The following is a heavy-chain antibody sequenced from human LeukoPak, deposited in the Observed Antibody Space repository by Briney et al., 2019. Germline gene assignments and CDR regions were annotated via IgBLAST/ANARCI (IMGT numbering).Heavy chain of an antibody. CDR2: ISSSSATI. J-gene: IGHJ6*03. V-gene: IGHV3-48*01. CDR1: GFSLSAYN. Sequence: GGSLRLSCEGSGFSLSAYNMNWVRQAPGKGLESVSYISSSSATIFYADSVKGRFTISRDNAKNSLYLQTNSLRPEDTAVYFCARDRHVPGLYYYYMDVWGKGTTVTVSS. CDR3: ARDRHVPGLYYYYMDV. D-gene: IGHD6-6*01.